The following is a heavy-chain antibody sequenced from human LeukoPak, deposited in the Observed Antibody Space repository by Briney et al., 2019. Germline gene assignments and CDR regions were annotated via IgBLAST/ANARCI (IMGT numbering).Heavy chain of an antibody. CDR3: ARGLMF. CDR1: GFTFSSYA. CDR2: ISYDGSNK. V-gene: IGHV3-30-3*01. D-gene: IGHD3-10*02. Sequence: GGSLRLSCAASGFTFSSYAMHWVRQAPGKGLEWVAVISYDGSNKYYADSVKGRFTISRDNAKNSLSLQMNSLRAEDTAVYYCARGLMFWGQGTLVTVSS. J-gene: IGHJ4*02.